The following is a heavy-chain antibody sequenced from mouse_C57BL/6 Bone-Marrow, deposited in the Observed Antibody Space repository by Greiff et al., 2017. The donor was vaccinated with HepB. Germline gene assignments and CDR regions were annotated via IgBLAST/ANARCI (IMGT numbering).Heavy chain of an antibody. V-gene: IGHV1-69*01. Sequence: VQLQQPGAELVMPGASVKLSCKASGYTFTSYWMHWVKQRPGQGLEWIGEMDPSDSYTNYNQKFKGKSTLTVDKSSSPAYMQLRSLRSEDSAVYYCAREGIYDGYVDYWGQGTLVTVSA. D-gene: IGHD2-3*01. J-gene: IGHJ3*01. CDR1: GYTFTSYW. CDR3: AREGIYDGYVDY. CDR2: MDPSDSYT.